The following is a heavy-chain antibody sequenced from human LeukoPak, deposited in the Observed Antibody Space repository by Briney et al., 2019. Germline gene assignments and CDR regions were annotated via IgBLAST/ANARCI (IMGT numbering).Heavy chain of an antibody. V-gene: IGHV3-23*01. Sequence: GGSLRLSCAASGFTFSSSAMSWVRQAPGKGLEWVSAISNNGGYTYYADSVQGRFTISRDNSKSTLCLQMNSLRAEDTAVYYCAKLRDRVPAATFDYWGQGTLVTVSS. D-gene: IGHD2-2*01. CDR3: AKLRDRVPAATFDY. J-gene: IGHJ4*02. CDR2: ISNNGGYT. CDR1: GFTFSSSA.